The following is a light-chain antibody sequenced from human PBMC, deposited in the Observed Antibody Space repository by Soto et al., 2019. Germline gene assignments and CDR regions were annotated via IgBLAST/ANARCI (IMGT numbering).Light chain of an antibody. CDR2: DNS. CDR3: QSYESSLRADV. V-gene: IGLV1-40*01. CDR1: SSNIGGCYD. J-gene: IGLJ1*01. Sequence: QSVLTQPPSVSGSPGQRITISCTGTSSNIGGCYDVHWYQQLPGKAPKLLIYDNSNRPSGVPDRFSGSKSGTSASLAISGLQAEDEADYYCQSYESSLRADVFGAGTKLTVL.